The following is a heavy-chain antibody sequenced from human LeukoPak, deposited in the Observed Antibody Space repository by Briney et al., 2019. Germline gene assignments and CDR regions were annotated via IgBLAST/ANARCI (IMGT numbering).Heavy chain of an antibody. CDR3: ARASKPYYYDSSGYYPFDY. Sequence: SVKVSCKASGYTFTSYDINWVRQATGQGLEWMGGIIPIFGTANYAQKFQGRVTITADESTSTAYMELSSLRSEDTAVYYCARASKPYYYDSSGYYPFDYWGQGTLVTVSS. V-gene: IGHV1-69*13. D-gene: IGHD3-22*01. CDR2: IIPIFGTA. J-gene: IGHJ4*02. CDR1: GYTFTSYD.